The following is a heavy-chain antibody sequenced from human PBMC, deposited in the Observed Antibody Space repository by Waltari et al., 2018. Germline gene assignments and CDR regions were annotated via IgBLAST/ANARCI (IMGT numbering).Heavy chain of an antibody. CDR3: ARLRGLDLDY. CDR2: IYPGDAYT. CDR1: GYSFTSYW. J-gene: IGHJ4*02. Sequence: EVQLVQSGAEVNKPGESLKISCKGSGYSFTSYWIGWVRQMPGKGLEWMGIIYPGDAYTRYSPSFQGQVTISRDNAKNSLYLQMNSLRAEDTAVYYCARLRGLDLDYWGQGTLVTVSS. V-gene: IGHV5-51*03.